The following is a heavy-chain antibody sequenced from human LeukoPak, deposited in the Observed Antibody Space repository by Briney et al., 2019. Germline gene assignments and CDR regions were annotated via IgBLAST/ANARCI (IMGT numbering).Heavy chain of an antibody. CDR3: ARTLRGGGALDY. CDR2: IKEDGSEK. D-gene: IGHD3-16*01. Sequence: GGSLRLSCAASGFTFSNYWLNWVRQAPGKGLEWVSNIKEDGSEKYYVDSVKGRFTISRDNAKNSLFLQMNSLRAEDTAVYYCARTLRGGGALDYWGQGTLVTVSS. V-gene: IGHV3-7*03. CDR1: GFTFSNYW. J-gene: IGHJ4*02.